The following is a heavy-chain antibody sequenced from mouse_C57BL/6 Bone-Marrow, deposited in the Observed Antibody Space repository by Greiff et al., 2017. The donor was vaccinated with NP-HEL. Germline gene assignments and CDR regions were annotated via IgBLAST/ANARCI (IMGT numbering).Heavy chain of an antibody. J-gene: IGHJ1*03. CDR2: IDPENGDT. Sequence: DVQLQESGAELVRPGASVKLSCTASGFNIKDDYMHWVKQRPEQGLEWIGWIDPENGDTEYASKFQGKATITAETSSNTAYLQLSSLTSEDTAVYYCTLITTVVADWYFDVWGTGTTVTVSS. CDR3: TLITTVVADWYFDV. V-gene: IGHV14-4*01. CDR1: GFNIKDDY. D-gene: IGHD1-1*01.